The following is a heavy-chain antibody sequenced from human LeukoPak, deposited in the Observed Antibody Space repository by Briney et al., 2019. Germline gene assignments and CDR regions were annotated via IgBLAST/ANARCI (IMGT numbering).Heavy chain of an antibody. CDR1: GFTFTNFN. D-gene: IGHD5-12*01. CDR3: ARATSGYGPLDY. J-gene: IGHJ4*02. V-gene: IGHV3-21*06. CDR2: ISSSSNYI. Sequence: KSGGSLRLSCAASGFTFTNFNLNWVRQAPGKGLEWVSSISSSSNYIYYADSVKGRFTISRDNAKNSLYLQMNTLRAEDTAVYHCARATSGYGPLDYWGQGTLVTVSS.